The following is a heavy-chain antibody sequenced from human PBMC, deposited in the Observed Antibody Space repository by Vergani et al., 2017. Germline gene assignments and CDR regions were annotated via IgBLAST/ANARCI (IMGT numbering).Heavy chain of an antibody. CDR3: AKGSGGSCYSHFDY. CDR2: ISWNSGSI. Sequence: EVQLVESGGGLVQPGRSLRLSCAASGFTFDDYAMHWVRQAPGKGLEWVSGISWNSGSIGYADSVKGRFTISRDNAKNYLYLQMNSLRAEDTALYYCAKGSGGSCYSHFDYWGQGTLVTVSS. CDR1: GFTFDDYA. J-gene: IGHJ4*02. D-gene: IGHD2-15*01. V-gene: IGHV3-9*01.